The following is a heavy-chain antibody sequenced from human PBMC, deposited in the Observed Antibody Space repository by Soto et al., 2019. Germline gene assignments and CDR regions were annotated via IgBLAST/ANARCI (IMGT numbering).Heavy chain of an antibody. CDR3: TREKSGTTDY. D-gene: IGHD1-1*01. J-gene: IGHJ4*02. CDR2: ISSSSSTI. Sequence: EVQLVESGGGLVQPGGSLRLSCAVSGFTFSSYSMNWVRQAPGKGLEWVSYISSSSSTIYYADSVKGRFTIPRDNAKNSLYLQMNSLRAEDTAVYYCTREKSGTTDYWGQGTLVTVSS. CDR1: GFTFSSYS. V-gene: IGHV3-48*01.